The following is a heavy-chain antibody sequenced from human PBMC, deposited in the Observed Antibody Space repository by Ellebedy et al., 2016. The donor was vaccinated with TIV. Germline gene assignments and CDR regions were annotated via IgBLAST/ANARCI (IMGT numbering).Heavy chain of an antibody. V-gene: IGHV4-4*07. CDR1: GYSISSGYY. CDR2: IYTSGST. J-gene: IGHJ5*02. CDR3: ARGAPLTNWFDP. Sequence: SETLSLXCTVSGYSISSGYYWSWIRQPAGKGLEWIGRIYTSGSTNYNPSLKSRVTMSVDTSKNQFSLKLSSVTAADTAVYYCARGAPLTNWFDPWGQGTLVTVSS. D-gene: IGHD1-26*01.